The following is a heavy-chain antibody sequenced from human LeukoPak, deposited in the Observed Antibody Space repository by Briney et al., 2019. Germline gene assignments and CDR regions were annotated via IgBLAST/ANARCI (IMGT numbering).Heavy chain of an antibody. CDR2: IYYSGST. V-gene: IGHV4-39*01. D-gene: IGHD1-7*01. J-gene: IGHJ4*02. CDR1: GGSISSSGYY. CDR3: ARHSYNWNYRNYFDY. Sequence: SETLSLTCTVSGGSISSSGYYWGWIRQPPGKGLEWIGSIYYSGSTYYNPSLKSRVTISVDTSKNQFSLKLYSVTATDTAVYYCARHSYNWNYRNYFDYWGQGTLVTVSS.